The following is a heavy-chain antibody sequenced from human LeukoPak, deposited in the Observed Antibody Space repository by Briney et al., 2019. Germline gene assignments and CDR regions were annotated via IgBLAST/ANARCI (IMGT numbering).Heavy chain of an antibody. CDR1: GFTFSSYD. V-gene: IGHV3-30*03. J-gene: IGHJ4*02. D-gene: IGHD6-13*01. Sequence: GGSLRLSCAASGFTFSSYDMHWVRQAPGKGLEWVSFISNDGSNKYYADSVKGRFTISRDNSKNTLYLQMNSLRAEDTAVYYCARDRGSSSWYSFDYWGQGTLVTVSS. CDR3: ARDRGSSSWYSFDY. CDR2: ISNDGSNK.